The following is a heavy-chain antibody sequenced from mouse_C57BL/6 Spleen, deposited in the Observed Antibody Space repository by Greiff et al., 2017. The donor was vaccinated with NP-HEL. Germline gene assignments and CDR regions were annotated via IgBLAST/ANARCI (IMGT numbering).Heavy chain of an antibody. CDR1: GYTFTSYW. CDR2: IDPSDSET. CDR3: AGSHLFTGYFDV. V-gene: IGHV1-52*01. J-gene: IGHJ1*03. Sequence: QVQLQQPGAELVRPGSSVKLSCKASGYTFTSYWMHWVKQRPIQGLEWIGNIDPSDSETHYNQKFKDKATLTVDKSSSTAYMQLSSLTSEDSAVYYCAGSHLFTGYFDVWGTGTTVTVSS. D-gene: IGHD1-1*01.